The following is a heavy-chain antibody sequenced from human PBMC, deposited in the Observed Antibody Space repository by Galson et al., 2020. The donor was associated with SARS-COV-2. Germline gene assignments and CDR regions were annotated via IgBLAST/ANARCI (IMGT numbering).Heavy chain of an antibody. CDR2: SSSSGVT. J-gene: IGHJ6*03. CDR3: ARGLRVVVPSPFLGLGPFFSFYYMDV. Sequence: SETLSLTCAVYGGSFSGHYWSWIRQPPGQGLEWIGESSSSGVTNYSPSLKNRVTIKLDTSKNQFSLNLRPVTAAASGLYYCARGLRVVVPSPFLGLGPFFSFYYMDVWGKGTTVIVSS. V-gene: IGHV4-34*01. CDR1: GGSFSGHY. D-gene: IGHD2-2*01.